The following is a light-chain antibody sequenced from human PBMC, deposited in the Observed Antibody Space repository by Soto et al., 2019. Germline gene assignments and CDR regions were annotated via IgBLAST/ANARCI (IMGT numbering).Light chain of an antibody. CDR3: QQYNTYSWT. CDR1: QSISTW. CDR2: AAS. J-gene: IGKJ1*01. Sequence: QRTQAPAALCASVGDRGSITCRAGQSISTWLAWYQQKPGQAPKLLISAASNLESGVPSRFSGSGSGTEFTLTISGLQPDDFATYYCQQYNTYSWTFGQGTKVDIK. V-gene: IGKV1-5*01.